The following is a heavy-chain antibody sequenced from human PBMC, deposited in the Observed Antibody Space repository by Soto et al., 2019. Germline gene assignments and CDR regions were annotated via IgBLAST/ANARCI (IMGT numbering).Heavy chain of an antibody. CDR3: ARESSSPGPHFDY. V-gene: IGHV3-33*01. CDR2: IWYDGSNK. D-gene: IGHD6-13*01. J-gene: IGHJ4*02. CDR1: GFTFSSYG. Sequence: QVQLVESGGGVVQPGRSLRLSCAASGFTFSSYGMHWVRQAPGKGLEWVAVIWYDGSNKYYADSVKGRFTISRDNSKNTLYLQMNSLRAEDTAVYYCARESSSPGPHFDYWGQGTLVTVSS.